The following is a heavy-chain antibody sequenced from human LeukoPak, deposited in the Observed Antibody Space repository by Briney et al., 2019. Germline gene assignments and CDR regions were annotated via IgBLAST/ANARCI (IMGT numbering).Heavy chain of an antibody. CDR2: IYSFGST. D-gene: IGHD6-19*01. CDR1: GFTVSSNY. Sequence: HPGGSLRLSCAASGFTVSSNYLNWVRQAPGKGLEWVSIIYSFGSTYFADSMKGRFTISRDNSKNTLYLQMNSLRAEDTAVYYCARDASSGWYFPTYWGQGTLVTVSS. J-gene: IGHJ4*02. CDR3: ARDASSGWYFPTY. V-gene: IGHV3-66*01.